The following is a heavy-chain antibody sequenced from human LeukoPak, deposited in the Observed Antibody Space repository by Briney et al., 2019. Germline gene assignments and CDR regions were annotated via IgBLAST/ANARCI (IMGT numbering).Heavy chain of an antibody. CDR3: AKAANWNDRHNYNYYYGMDV. V-gene: IGHV3-7*01. D-gene: IGHD1-20*01. CDR2: IKQDGSEK. J-gene: IGHJ6*02. Sequence: PGGSLRLSCAASGFTFSNYWMSWVRQAPGKGLEWVANIKQDGSEKYYVDSVKGRFTISRDNAKNSLYLQMNSLRAEDTAVYYCAKAANWNDRHNYNYYYGMDVWGQGTTVTVSS. CDR1: GFTFSNYW.